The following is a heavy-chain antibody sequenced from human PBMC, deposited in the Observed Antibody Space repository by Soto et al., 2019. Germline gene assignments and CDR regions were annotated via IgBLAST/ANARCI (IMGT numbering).Heavy chain of an antibody. CDR3: ARDLRGASDL. CDR1: GFTVSSNY. Sequence: EVQLVESGGGLVQPGGSLRLSCAASGFTVSSNYMSWVSQAPGKGLERVSVIYSGGSTYYADSVKGRFTISRDNSKNRMDFQMNSLRAEDTAVYYCARDLRGASDLWGEGTMVTVSS. J-gene: IGHJ3*01. V-gene: IGHV3-66*01. CDR2: IYSGGST.